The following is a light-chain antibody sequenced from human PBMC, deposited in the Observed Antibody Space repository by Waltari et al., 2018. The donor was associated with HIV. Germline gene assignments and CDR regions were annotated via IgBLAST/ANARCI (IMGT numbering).Light chain of an antibody. Sequence: EIVLTQSPATLSLSPGERATLSCRASRSVSIYLAWFQHKPGHAPRLLIYDASTRAPGSPARFSGSGSGTDFTLTISRLEPEDSAVYYCQQRSNWPPFTFGQGTKLEIK. CDR1: RSVSIY. CDR3: QQRSNWPPFT. CDR2: DAS. V-gene: IGKV3-11*01. J-gene: IGKJ2*01.